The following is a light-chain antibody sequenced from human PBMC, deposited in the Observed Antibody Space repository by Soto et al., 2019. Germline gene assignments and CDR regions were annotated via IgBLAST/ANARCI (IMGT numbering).Light chain of an antibody. CDR3: QQYSNWPPWT. Sequence: EIVLTQSXDTLYLSPREXXXXXXXASQSVSSDLAWYQQQTXQAPMLLIYLASTXATGVPSRFSASGSGKEFTLTISSLQSEDSAVYYCQQYSNWPPWTFGQGTKVDIK. J-gene: IGKJ1*01. CDR2: LAS. V-gene: IGKV3-15*01. CDR1: QSVSSD.